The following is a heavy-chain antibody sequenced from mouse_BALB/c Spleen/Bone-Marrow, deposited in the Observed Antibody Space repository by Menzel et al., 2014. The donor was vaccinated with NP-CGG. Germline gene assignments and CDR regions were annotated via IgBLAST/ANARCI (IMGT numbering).Heavy chain of an antibody. J-gene: IGHJ4*01. V-gene: IGHV5-6-4*01. D-gene: IGHD2-1*01. CDR3: TRYGKGNYDYAMDY. Sequence: EVQGVESGGGLVKPGGSLKLSCAASGFTFSSYTMSWVRQTQEKRLEWVATLSSGGSYTYFPDRVKGRFTISRYNAKNTWYLQMSSRKSEDTAMYYCTRYGKGNYDYAMDYWGQGTSGTVSS. CDR2: LSSGGSYT. CDR1: GFTFSSYT.